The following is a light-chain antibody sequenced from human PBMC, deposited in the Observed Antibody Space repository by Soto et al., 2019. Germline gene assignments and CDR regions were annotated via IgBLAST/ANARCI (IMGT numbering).Light chain of an antibody. CDR2: DAS. CDR1: QSVDSK. CDR3: QQYYVWKT. V-gene: IGKV3D-15*01. J-gene: IGKJ4*01. Sequence: EIVMTQSPATLSVSPGERAIFSCRASQSVDSKLAWYQQKLGQAPRLLIYDASTRATGIPARFSGSGSGTEFTLTISSLQSEDFAIYYCQQYYVWKTFDGGNKV.